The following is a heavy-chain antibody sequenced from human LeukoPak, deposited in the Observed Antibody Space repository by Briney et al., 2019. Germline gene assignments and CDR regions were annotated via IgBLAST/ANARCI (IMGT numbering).Heavy chain of an antibody. CDR2: IHYSGST. CDR1: GGSISSYY. D-gene: IGHD1-1*01. Sequence: PSETLSLTCTVSGGSISSYYWSWIRQPPGKGLEWIGYIHYSGSTNYNPSLKSRVTISVDTSKNQFSLKLNSVTAADTAVYYCARDPRGGTSRDNWFDPWGQGTLVTVSS. J-gene: IGHJ5*02. V-gene: IGHV4-59*01. CDR3: ARDPRGGTSRDNWFDP.